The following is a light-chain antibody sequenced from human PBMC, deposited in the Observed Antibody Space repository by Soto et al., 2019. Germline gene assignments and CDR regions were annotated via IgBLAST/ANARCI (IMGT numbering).Light chain of an antibody. Sequence: ALTQPASVSGSPGQSITISCTGTSSDVGGYNYVSWYQQHPGKAPKLMIYDVSNRPSGVSNRFSGSKSGNTASLTISGLQADDEADYYCSSYTSSRTLYVFGTGTKVTVL. J-gene: IGLJ1*01. CDR1: SSDVGGYNY. CDR3: SSYTSSRTLYV. CDR2: DVS. V-gene: IGLV2-14*01.